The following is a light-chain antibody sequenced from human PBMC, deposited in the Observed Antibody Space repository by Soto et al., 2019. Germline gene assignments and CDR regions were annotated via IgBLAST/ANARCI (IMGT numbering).Light chain of an antibody. CDR2: RDT. CDR3: QVWDSNTETV. Sequence: SYELTQPLSVSVALGQTARLTCGGNNIGSYNVHWYQQKPGQAPVLVIYRDTNRPSGIPERFSGSNSGNTATLTITRAQAGDEADYYCQVWDSNTETVFGTGTKLTVL. CDR1: NIGSYN. V-gene: IGLV3-9*01. J-gene: IGLJ1*01.